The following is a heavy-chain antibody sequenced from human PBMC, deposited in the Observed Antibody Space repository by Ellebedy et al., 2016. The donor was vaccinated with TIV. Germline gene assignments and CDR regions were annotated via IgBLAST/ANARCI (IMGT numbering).Heavy chain of an antibody. CDR2: ISWDARFT. J-gene: IGHJ3*01. CDR3: VKDSGAAAGGDALAF. D-gene: IGHD2-21*02. CDR1: GFTFDDFT. V-gene: IGHV3-43*01. Sequence: GESLKISCAASGFTFDDFTMHWVRRSPERGLEWLALISWDARFTHYADFVQGRFSISRDNSKNSVYLQMNSLKTEDDAFYYCVKDSGAAAGGDALAFWGQGAKVTLSS.